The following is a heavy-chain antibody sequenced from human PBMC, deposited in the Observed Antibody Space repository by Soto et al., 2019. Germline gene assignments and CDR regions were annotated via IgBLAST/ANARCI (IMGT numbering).Heavy chain of an antibody. D-gene: IGHD3-3*01. V-gene: IGHV1-2*04. J-gene: IGHJ6*03. Sequence: GASVKVSCKASGYTFTGYYMHWVRQAPGQGLEWMGWINPNSGGTNYAQKFQGWVTMTRDTSISTAYMELSRLRSDDTAVYYCARDPPPVLRFLEWLLFFIFLKYYYYYMDVWGKGTTVTVSS. CDR2: INPNSGGT. CDR1: GYTFTGYY. CDR3: ARDPPPVLRFLEWLLFFIFLKYYYYYMDV.